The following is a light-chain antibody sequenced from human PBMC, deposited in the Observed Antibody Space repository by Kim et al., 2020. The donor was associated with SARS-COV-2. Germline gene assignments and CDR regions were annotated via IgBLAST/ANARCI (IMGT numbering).Light chain of an antibody. Sequence: GQSITISSTGTTSRVGDYNYVSWYQQHPDKATKLIIYDVSDRPSGVSTHFSGSKSGNTASLTISGRQAADEADYYGTSYTGADTVVFGGGTQLTVL. V-gene: IGLV2-14*03. CDR1: TSRVGDYNY. J-gene: IGLJ2*01. CDR2: DVS. CDR3: TSYTGADTVV.